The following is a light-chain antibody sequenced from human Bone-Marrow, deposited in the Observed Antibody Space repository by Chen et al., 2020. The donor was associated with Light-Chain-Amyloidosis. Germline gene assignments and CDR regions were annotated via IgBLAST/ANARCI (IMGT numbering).Light chain of an antibody. CDR1: SSNIGAGYD. J-gene: IGLJ3*02. V-gene: IGLV1-40*01. CDR2: GNS. CDR3: QSYDSSLSGWV. Sequence: QSVLTLPPSVSGAPGQRVTISCTGRSSNIGAGYDVHWYQQLPGTAPKLLIYGNSNRPSGVPDRFSGSKSGTSASLAITGLQAEDEADYYCQSYDSSLSGWVFGGGTKLTVL.